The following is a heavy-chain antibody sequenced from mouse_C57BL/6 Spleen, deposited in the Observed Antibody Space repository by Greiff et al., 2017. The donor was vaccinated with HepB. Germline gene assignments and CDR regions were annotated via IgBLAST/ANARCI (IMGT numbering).Heavy chain of an antibody. Sequence: EVQLVESGGDLVKPGGSLKLSCAASGFTFSSYGMSWVRQTPDKRLEWVVTISSGGSYTYYPDSVKGRFTISRDNAKNTLYLQMSSLKSEDTAMYYCARQETSNWGYFDYWGQGTTLTVSS. CDR1: GFTFSSYG. CDR3: ARQETSNWGYFDY. D-gene: IGHD4-1*01. CDR2: ISSGGSYT. J-gene: IGHJ2*01. V-gene: IGHV5-6*01.